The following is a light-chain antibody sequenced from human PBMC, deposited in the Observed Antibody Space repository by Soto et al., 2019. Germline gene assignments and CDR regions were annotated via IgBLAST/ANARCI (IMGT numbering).Light chain of an antibody. Sequence: QSALTRPRSVSVSPGQSVTISCTGTSSDVGAYNYVSWYQQHPGKAPKLMTYDVSKRPSGVPDRFSGSKSGNTASLTISGLQAEDEADYYCCSYADNYSYVFGTGTKVTVL. J-gene: IGLJ1*01. CDR3: CSYADNYSYV. V-gene: IGLV2-11*01. CDR2: DVS. CDR1: SSDVGAYNY.